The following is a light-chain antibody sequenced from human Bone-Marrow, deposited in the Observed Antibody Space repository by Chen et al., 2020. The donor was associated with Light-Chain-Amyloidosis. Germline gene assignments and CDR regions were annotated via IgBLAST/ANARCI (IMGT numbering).Light chain of an antibody. CDR2: DDS. J-gene: IGLJ3*02. V-gene: IGLV3-21*02. Sequence: SYVLTQPSSVSVAPGQTATIACGGNNIGSTSVHWYQQTPGQAPVLVVSDDSDRPSGIPERFSGSNSGNTATLTISRVEAGDEADYYCQVWDRSSDRPVFGGGTKLTVL. CDR1: NIGSTS. CDR3: QVWDRSSDRPV.